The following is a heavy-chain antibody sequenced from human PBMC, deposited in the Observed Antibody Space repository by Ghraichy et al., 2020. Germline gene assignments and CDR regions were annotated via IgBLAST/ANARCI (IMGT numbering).Heavy chain of an antibody. Sequence: SETLSLTCTVSGYSISSGYYWGWIRQPPGKGLEWIGSIYHSGSTYYNPSLKSRVTISVDTSKNQFSLKLSSVTAADTAVYYCATYSSGWYRVGRPPGDYWGQGTLVTVSS. CDR2: IYHSGST. CDR3: ATYSSGWYRVGRPPGDY. J-gene: IGHJ4*02. D-gene: IGHD6-19*01. CDR1: GYSISSGYY. V-gene: IGHV4-38-2*02.